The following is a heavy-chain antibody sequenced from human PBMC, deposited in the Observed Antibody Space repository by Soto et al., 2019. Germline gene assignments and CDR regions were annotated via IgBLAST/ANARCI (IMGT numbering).Heavy chain of an antibody. D-gene: IGHD2-2*02. CDR1: GGSVSSISYY. CDR3: ARHLTVPAAIWPIDY. CDR2: IYYSGST. Sequence: EILFLTCTVSGGSVSSISYYWGWIRQPPGKGLEWIGSIYYSGSTYYNPSLKSRVTISVDTSKNQFSLKLSSVTAADTAVYYCARHLTVPAAIWPIDYWGQGTLVTVSS. V-gene: IGHV4-39*01. J-gene: IGHJ4*02.